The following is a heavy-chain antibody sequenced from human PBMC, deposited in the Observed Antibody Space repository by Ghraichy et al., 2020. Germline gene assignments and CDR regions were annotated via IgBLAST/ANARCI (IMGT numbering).Heavy chain of an antibody. J-gene: IGHJ5*02. CDR2: ISASGGST. V-gene: IGHV3-23*01. D-gene: IGHD4-17*01. Sequence: GGSLRLSCAASGFTFSNYAMSWVRQAPGKGLEWVAAISASGGSTDHADSVKCRFTISRDNSKNTLYLQMNSLRAEDTALYYCAKHHRSTVTYNWFDPWGQGTLVTVSS. CDR3: AKHHRSTVTYNWFDP. CDR1: GFTFSNYA.